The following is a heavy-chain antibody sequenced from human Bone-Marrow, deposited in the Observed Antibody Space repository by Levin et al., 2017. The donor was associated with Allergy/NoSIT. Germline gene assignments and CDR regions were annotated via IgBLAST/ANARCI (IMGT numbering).Heavy chain of an antibody. D-gene: IGHD1-7*01. Sequence: SETLSLTCAVYGGSFSGYYWSWIRQPPGKGLEWIGEINHSGSTNYNPSLKSRVTISVDTSKNQFSLKLSSVTAADTAVYYCARGCITGTTTRGWFDPWGQGTLVTVSS. V-gene: IGHV4-34*01. CDR2: INHSGST. CDR1: GGSFSGYY. J-gene: IGHJ5*02. CDR3: ARGCITGTTTRGWFDP.